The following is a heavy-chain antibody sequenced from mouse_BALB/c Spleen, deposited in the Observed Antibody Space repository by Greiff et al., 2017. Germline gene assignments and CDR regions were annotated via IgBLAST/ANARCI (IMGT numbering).Heavy chain of an antibody. CDR3: ARAEAYYRSLAY. V-gene: IGHV14-3*02. J-gene: IGHJ2*01. Sequence: VQLQQSGAELVKPGASVKLSCTASGFNIKDTYMHWVKQRPEQGLEWIGRIDPANGNTKYDPKFQGKATITADTSSNTAYLQLSSLTSEDTAVYYCARAEAYYRSLAYWGQGTTLTVSS. CDR1: GFNIKDTY. D-gene: IGHD2-14*01. CDR2: IDPANGNT.